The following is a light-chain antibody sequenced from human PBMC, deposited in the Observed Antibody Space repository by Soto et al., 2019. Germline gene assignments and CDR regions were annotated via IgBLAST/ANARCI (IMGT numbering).Light chain of an antibody. CDR1: SSDVGSYNL. Sequence: QSALTQPASVSGSPGQSITISCTGTSSDVGSYNLVSWYQQHPGKSPKLIIYEGRKRPSGISNRFSGSKSGNTASLTISGLQAEDEADYHCCSYAGGSTLVFGGGTKLTAL. CDR2: EGR. V-gene: IGLV2-23*01. CDR3: CSYAGGSTLV. J-gene: IGLJ2*01.